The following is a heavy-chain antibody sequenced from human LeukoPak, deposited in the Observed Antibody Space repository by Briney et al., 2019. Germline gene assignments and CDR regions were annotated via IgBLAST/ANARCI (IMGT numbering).Heavy chain of an antibody. Sequence: GGSLRLSCAASGFTFSSHVMHWVRQAPGKGLEWVAFIVRGGSNKYYADSVKGRFTISRDNSKNTLYLQMNSLRAEDTAVYYCAKEVYRSGWYGGRFDYWGQGTLVTVSS. D-gene: IGHD6-19*01. CDR2: IVRGGSNK. J-gene: IGHJ4*02. V-gene: IGHV3-30*02. CDR1: GFTFSSHV. CDR3: AKEVYRSGWYGGRFDY.